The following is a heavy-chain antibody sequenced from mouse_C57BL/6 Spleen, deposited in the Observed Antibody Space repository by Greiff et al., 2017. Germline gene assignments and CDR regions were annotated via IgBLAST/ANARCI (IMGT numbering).Heavy chain of an antibody. CDR3: ARSGANWDVAWFAY. Sequence: QVQLQQSGAELVKPGASVKISCKASGYAFSSYWMNWVKQRPGKGLEWIGQIYPGDGDTNYNGKFKGKATLTADKSSSTAYMQLSSLTSEDSAVYFCARSGANWDVAWFAYWGQGTLVTVSA. CDR2: IYPGDGDT. CDR1: GYAFSSYW. V-gene: IGHV1-80*01. J-gene: IGHJ3*01. D-gene: IGHD4-1*01.